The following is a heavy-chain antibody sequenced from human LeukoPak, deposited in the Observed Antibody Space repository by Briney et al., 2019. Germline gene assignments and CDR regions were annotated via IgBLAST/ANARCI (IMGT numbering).Heavy chain of an antibody. Sequence: GGSLRLSCAASGFTFSSYAMSWVRQAPGKGLEWVSAISGSGGSTYYADSVKGRFTISRDNSKSTLYLQMNSLRAEDTAVYYCAKDLRFAYYDILTGPHFDYWGQGTLVTVSS. V-gene: IGHV3-23*01. D-gene: IGHD3-9*01. CDR3: AKDLRFAYYDILTGPHFDY. CDR1: GFTFSSYA. J-gene: IGHJ4*02. CDR2: ISGSGGST.